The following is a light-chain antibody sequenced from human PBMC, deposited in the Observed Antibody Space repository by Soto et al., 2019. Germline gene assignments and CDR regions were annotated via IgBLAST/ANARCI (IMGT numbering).Light chain of an antibody. J-gene: IGLJ1*01. V-gene: IGLV2-14*01. CDR2: EVS. Sequence: QSALTQPASVSGSPGQSITISCTGANNDVGNYNYVSWYQQHPGKAPKVMIYEVSNRPSGISNRFSGSKSGNTASLTISGLQAEDEADYYCNSYTSSGTYVFGTGTKLTVL. CDR3: NSYTSSGTYV. CDR1: NNDVGNYNY.